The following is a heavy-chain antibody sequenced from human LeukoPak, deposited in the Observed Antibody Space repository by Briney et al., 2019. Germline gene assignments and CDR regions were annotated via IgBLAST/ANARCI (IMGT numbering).Heavy chain of an antibody. J-gene: IGHJ5*02. CDR2: ISSSSSYI. CDR3: ASQEYSSGWGHNWFDP. Sequence: GGSLRLSCAASGFTFSSYSMNWVRQAPGKGLEWASSISSSSSYIYYADSVKGRFTISRDNAKNSLYLQMNSLRAEDTAVYYCASQEYSSGWGHNWFDPWGQGTLVTVSS. CDR1: GFTFSSYS. V-gene: IGHV3-21*01. D-gene: IGHD6-19*01.